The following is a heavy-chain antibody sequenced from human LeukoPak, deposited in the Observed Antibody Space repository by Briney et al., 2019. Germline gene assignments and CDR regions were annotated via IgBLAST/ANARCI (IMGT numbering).Heavy chain of an antibody. CDR2: INSDGSST. CDR3: AKEPTYYYDSSGPKGSDY. D-gene: IGHD3-22*01. J-gene: IGHJ4*02. V-gene: IGHV3-74*01. Sequence: PGGSLRLSCAASGFTFSTYWMHWVRQAPGKGLVWVSHINSDGSSTSYADSVKGRFTISRDNSKNTLYLQMNSLRAEDTAVYYCAKEPTYYYDSSGPKGSDYWGQGTLVTVSS. CDR1: GFTFSTYW.